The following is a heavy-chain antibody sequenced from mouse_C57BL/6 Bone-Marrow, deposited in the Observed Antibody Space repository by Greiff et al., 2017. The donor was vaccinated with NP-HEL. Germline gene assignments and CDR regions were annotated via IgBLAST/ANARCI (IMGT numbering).Heavy chain of an antibody. CDR2: ISSGSSTI. Sequence: EVQLVESGGCLFQPVCSLRLCCAASRFTFSDYGMHCVRQAPEKGLEWVAYISSGSSTIYYADTVKGRFTISRDNAKNTLFLQMTSLRSEDTAMYYCGRHASFDNWGQATTRPVFS. D-gene: IGHD6-1*01. V-gene: IGHV5-17*01. CDR1: RFTFSDYG. CDR3: GRHASFDN. J-gene: IGHJ2*01.